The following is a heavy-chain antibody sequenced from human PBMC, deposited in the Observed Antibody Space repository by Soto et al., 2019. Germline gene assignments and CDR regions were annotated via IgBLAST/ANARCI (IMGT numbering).Heavy chain of an antibody. D-gene: IGHD3-10*01. J-gene: IGHJ6*02. V-gene: IGHV3-30*18. Sequence: GGSLRLSCAASGFTFSSYGMHWVRQAPGKGLEWVAVISYDGSNKYYADSVKGRFTISRDNSKNTLYLQMNSLRAEDTAVYYCAKDQIEYYGSGTEQEHGFDSGMDVWGQGTTVTVSS. CDR3: AKDQIEYYGSGTEQEHGFDSGMDV. CDR1: GFTFSSYG. CDR2: ISYDGSNK.